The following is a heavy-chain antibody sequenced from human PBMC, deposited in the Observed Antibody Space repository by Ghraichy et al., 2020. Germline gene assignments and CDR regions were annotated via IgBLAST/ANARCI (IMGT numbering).Heavy chain of an antibody. D-gene: IGHD1-14*01. CDR3: ARDEDATAEEYYFDY. V-gene: IGHV3-7*03. CDR2: IKQDGSEK. Sequence: GESLNISCAASGFTFSSYWMSWVRQAPGKGLEWVANIKQDGSEKYYVDSVKGRFTISRDNAKNSLYLQMNSLRAEDTAVYYCARDEDATAEEYYFDYWGQGTLVTVSS. CDR1: GFTFSSYW. J-gene: IGHJ4*02.